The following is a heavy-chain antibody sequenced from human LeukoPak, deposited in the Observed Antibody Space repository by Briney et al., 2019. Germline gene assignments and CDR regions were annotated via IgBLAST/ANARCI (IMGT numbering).Heavy chain of an antibody. CDR3: ARGSRFLEWLLSGDQSGGRDNWFDP. D-gene: IGHD3-3*01. CDR2: INPNSDGT. J-gene: IGHJ5*02. Sequence: ASVKVSCKASGYTFTGCYMHWVRHAPGQGLEWMGRINPNSDGTNYAQKFQGRVTMTRDTSISTAYMELSRLRSDDTAVYYCARGSRFLEWLLSGDQSGGRDNWFDPWGQGTLVTVSS. V-gene: IGHV1-2*06. CDR1: GYTFTGCY.